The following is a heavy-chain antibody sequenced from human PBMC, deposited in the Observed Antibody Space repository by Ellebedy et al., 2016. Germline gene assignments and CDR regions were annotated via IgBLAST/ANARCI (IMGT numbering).Heavy chain of an antibody. CDR1: GFTFSSYS. D-gene: IGHD2-2*01. CDR2: ISSGSSTI. V-gene: IGHV3-48*04. J-gene: IGHJ3*02. Sequence: GGSLRLSCAASGFTFSSYSMNWARQAPGKGLEWVSYISSGSSTIYYADSVKGRFTSYGDNVKNSLYLQMNSLGAEDTAVYYCARGGYCSSSNCFLGPLDIWGQGTMVTVSS. CDR3: ARGGYCSSSNCFLGPLDI.